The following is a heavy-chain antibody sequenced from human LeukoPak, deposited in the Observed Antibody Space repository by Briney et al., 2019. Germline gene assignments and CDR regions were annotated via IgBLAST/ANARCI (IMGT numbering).Heavy chain of an antibody. V-gene: IGHV1-2*02. CDR3: ASGIEQQLPRGYYYGMDV. D-gene: IGHD6-13*01. CDR1: GYTFTGYY. CDR2: INPNSGGT. Sequence: ASVKVSCKASGYTFTGYYMHWVRQAPGQGLEWMGWINPNSGGTNYAQKFQGRVTMTRDTSISTAYMELSRLRSDDTAVYYCASGIEQQLPRGYYYGMDVWGQGTTVTVSS. J-gene: IGHJ6*02.